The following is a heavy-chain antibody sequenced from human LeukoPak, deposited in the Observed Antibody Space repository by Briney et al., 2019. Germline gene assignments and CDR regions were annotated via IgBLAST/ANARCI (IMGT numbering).Heavy chain of an antibody. D-gene: IGHD3-3*01. CDR2: TYYRSKWYN. Sequence: SQTLSLTCAISGDSVSSHSATWNWIRQSPSRGLEWLGRTYYRSKWYNDYAVSVKSRITINPNTSKNQFSLQLNSVTPEDTALYYCARDLEHTIFGVVIISGWFDPWGQGTLVTVSS. J-gene: IGHJ5*02. V-gene: IGHV6-1*01. CDR3: ARDLEHTIFGVVIISGWFDP. CDR1: GDSVSSHSAT.